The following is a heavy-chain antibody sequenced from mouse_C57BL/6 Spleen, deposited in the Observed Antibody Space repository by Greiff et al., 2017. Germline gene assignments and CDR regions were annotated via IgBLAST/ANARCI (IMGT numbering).Heavy chain of an antibody. V-gene: IGHV5-16*01. Sequence: EVKVVESEGGLVQPGSSMKLSCTASGFTFSDYYMAWVRQVPEKGLEWVANINYDGSSTYYLDSLKGRFIISRDKAKNILYLQMSSLKSEDTATYYCARDQGYAMYYWGQGASVTVSS. CDR2: INYDGSST. CDR3: ARDQGYAMYY. CDR1: GFTFSDYY. D-gene: IGHD3-2*02. J-gene: IGHJ4*01.